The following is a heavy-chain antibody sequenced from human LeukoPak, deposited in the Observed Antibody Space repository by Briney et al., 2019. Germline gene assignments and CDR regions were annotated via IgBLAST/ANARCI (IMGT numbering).Heavy chain of an antibody. J-gene: IGHJ4*02. Sequence: GGSLRLSCAASGFTVSGTYMSWVRQAAGKGWEWVSTIFDAGRTTYADSVKGRFTISRDNYKNTLLLQMNSLRADDTAVYYCARDYYASGSHDSWGQGALVTVSS. CDR1: GFTVSGTY. D-gene: IGHD3-10*01. CDR3: ARDYYASGSHDS. CDR2: IFDAGRT. V-gene: IGHV3-53*01.